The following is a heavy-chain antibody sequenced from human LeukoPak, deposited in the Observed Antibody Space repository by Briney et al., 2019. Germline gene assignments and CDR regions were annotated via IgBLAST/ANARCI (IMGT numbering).Heavy chain of an antibody. CDR2: IYYPEST. CDR1: GGSMSGYF. V-gene: IGHV4-59*01. CDR3: ARVDSSSWFLDP. J-gene: IGHJ5*02. Sequence: ASETLSLTSTVSGGSMSGYFWSWIRQPPGEGLEWNGYIYYPESTNYNPSLKSRVTISVDPSKNQVSLQLRSVTAADTAVYYCARVDSSSWFLDPWGQGTLVTVSS. D-gene: IGHD6-13*01.